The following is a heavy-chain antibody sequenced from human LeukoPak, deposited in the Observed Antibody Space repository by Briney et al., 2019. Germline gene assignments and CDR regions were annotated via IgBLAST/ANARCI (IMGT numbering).Heavy chain of an antibody. J-gene: IGHJ4*02. CDR3: ARGLGDYIGY. Sequence: GGSLRLSCTASGFTFSSYSMNWVRQAPGKGLEWVSAISGSGGSTYYADSVKGRFTISRDNSKNTLYLQMNSLRAEDTAVYYCARGLGDYIGYWGQGTLVTVSS. CDR1: GFTFSSYS. CDR2: ISGSGGST. D-gene: IGHD4-17*01. V-gene: IGHV3-23*01.